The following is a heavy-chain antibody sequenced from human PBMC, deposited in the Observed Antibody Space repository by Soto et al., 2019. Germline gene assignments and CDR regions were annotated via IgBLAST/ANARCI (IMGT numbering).Heavy chain of an antibody. CDR1: GLKFSDAW. CDR2: IKSKGGDETK. J-gene: IGHJ4*02. D-gene: IGHD4-4*01. Sequence: EVQLVESGGGLVKPGDSLRLSCAVSGLKFSDAWMNWVRQAPGKGLEWVGRIKSKGGDETKDYAAPVKGRFAISRDDSRDTLYLQMNSLKIEDTAVYYCAWDNSGRFRTDHWGQGTLVTVSS. CDR3: AWDNSGRFRTDH. V-gene: IGHV3-15*07.